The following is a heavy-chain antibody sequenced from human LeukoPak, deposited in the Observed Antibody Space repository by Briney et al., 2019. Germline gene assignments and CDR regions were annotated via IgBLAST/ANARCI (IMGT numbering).Heavy chain of an antibody. CDR3: AREGLKWELLDRFDP. J-gene: IGHJ5*02. CDR2: IIPIFGTA. Sequence: ASVKVSCKASGGTFSSYAISWVRQAPGQGLEWMGGIIPIFGTANYAQKFQGRVTITADESTSTAYMELSSLRSEDTAVYYCAREGLKWELLDRFDPWGQGTLVTVSS. CDR1: GGTFSSYA. V-gene: IGHV1-69*13. D-gene: IGHD1-26*01.